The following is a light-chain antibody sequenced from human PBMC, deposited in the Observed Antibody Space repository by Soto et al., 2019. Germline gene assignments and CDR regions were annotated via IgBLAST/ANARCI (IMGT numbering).Light chain of an antibody. CDR1: QSVSSY. Sequence: EIVLTQSPATLSLSPGERSTLSCSASQSVSSYLAWYQQKPGQAPRLLIYDASNRATGIPARFSGSGSGTDFTLTISSLEPEDFAVYYCQQRSNWPPITFGQRTRPEIK. CDR3: QQRSNWPPIT. CDR2: DAS. J-gene: IGKJ5*01. V-gene: IGKV3-11*01.